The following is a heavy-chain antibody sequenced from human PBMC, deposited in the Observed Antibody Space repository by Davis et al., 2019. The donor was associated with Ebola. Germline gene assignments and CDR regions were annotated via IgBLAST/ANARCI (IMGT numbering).Heavy chain of an antibody. J-gene: IGHJ4*02. Sequence: GESLKISCAASGFTFSSYAMHWVRQAPGKGLEWVSVISYDGSNKYYADSVKGRFTISRDNSKNTLYLQMNSLRAEDTAVYYCARDTPYYYDSSGYYSGYFDYWGQGTLVTVSS. CDR3: ARDTPYYYDSSGYYSGYFDY. CDR1: GFTFSSYA. CDR2: ISYDGSNK. V-gene: IGHV3-30-3*01. D-gene: IGHD3-22*01.